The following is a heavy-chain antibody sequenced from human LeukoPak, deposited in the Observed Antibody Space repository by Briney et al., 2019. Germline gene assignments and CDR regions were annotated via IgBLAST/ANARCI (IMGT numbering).Heavy chain of an antibody. CDR1: GDSVSSKNGA. V-gene: IGHV6-1*01. Sequence: SQPLSLTCVVSGDSVSSKNGAWHWIRQSPSRGLEWLGRTYYRSKWYNDYAESMEGRMTISQDTSKNQYSLHLNSVTPDDTAVYYCARDFGTTGWHAFDYWGQGTLVTVSS. CDR3: ARDFGTTGWHAFDY. CDR2: TYYRSKWYN. D-gene: IGHD6-19*01. J-gene: IGHJ4*02.